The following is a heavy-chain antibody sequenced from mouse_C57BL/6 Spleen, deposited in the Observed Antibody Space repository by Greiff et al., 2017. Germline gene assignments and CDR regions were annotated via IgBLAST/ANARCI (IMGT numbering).Heavy chain of an antibody. Sequence: EVQRVESEGGLVQPGSSMKLSCTASGFTFSDYYMAWVRQVPEKGLEWVANINSDGSSTYYLDSLKSRFIISRDNAKNILYLQMSSLKSEDTATYYCARALTGTHDYWGQGTTLTVSS. D-gene: IGHD4-1*01. CDR3: ARALTGTHDY. V-gene: IGHV5-16*01. J-gene: IGHJ2*01. CDR2: INSDGSST. CDR1: GFTFSDYY.